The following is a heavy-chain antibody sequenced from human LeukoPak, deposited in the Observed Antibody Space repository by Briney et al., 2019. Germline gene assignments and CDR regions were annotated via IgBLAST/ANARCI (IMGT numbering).Heavy chain of an antibody. CDR1: GYTFTGYY. CDR2: INPNSGDT. CDR3: ARGDSSGYYYVWFDY. V-gene: IGHV1-2*02. J-gene: IGHJ4*02. D-gene: IGHD3-22*01. Sequence: ASVKVSCKASGYTFTGYYMHWVRQAPGQGLEWMGWINPNSGDTNYAQKFQGRVTMTRDTSISTAYMELSRLRSDDTAVYYCARGDSSGYYYVWFDYWGQGTLVTVSS.